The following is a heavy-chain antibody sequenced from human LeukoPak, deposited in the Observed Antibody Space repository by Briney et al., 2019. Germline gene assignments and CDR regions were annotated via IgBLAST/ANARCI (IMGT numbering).Heavy chain of an antibody. V-gene: IGHV3-21*01. CDR1: GLTFSSYG. J-gene: IGHJ4*02. CDR3: ARGYHDY. D-gene: IGHD3-16*02. Sequence: GGSLRLSCAASGLTFSSYGMSWVRQAPGRGLEWVSAISSSSSYIYYADSVKGRFTISRDNAKNSLYLQMNSLRAEDTAVYYCARGYHDYWGQGTLVTVSS. CDR2: ISSSSSYI.